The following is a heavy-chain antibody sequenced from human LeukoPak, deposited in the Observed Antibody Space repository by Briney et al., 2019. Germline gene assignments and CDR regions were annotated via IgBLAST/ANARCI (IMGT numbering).Heavy chain of an antibody. Sequence: SETLSLTCTVSGGSISSYYWSWIRQPPGKGLEWIGYIYYSGSTNYNPSLKSRVTISVDTSKNQSSLKLSSVTAADTAVYYCARGYYYGSGSYQYYYYYYYMDVWGKGTTVTVSS. CDR3: ARGYYYGSGSYQYYYYYYYMDV. J-gene: IGHJ6*03. CDR2: IYYSGST. CDR1: GGSISSYY. D-gene: IGHD3-10*01. V-gene: IGHV4-59*01.